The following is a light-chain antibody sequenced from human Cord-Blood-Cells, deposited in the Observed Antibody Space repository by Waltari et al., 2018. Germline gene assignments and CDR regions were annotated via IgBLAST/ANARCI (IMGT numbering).Light chain of an antibody. V-gene: IGKV1-5*03. Sequence: DIQMTQSPSTLSASVGDRVTITCRDSQSISSWLAWYQQKPGKAPKLLIYKASSLESGVPSRFSGSGSGTEFTLTISSLQPDDFATYYCQQYNSYSHTFGQGTKLEIK. CDR1: QSISSW. J-gene: IGKJ2*01. CDR2: KAS. CDR3: QQYNSYSHT.